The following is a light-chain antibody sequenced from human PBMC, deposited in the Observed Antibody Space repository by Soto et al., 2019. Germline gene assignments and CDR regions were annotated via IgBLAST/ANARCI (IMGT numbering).Light chain of an antibody. CDR2: GAS. CDR3: QHYGSSPPIT. V-gene: IGKV3-20*01. Sequence: EIVLTHSPGTLSLSPWERATLSCRASQSVSNNYLAWYQQKPGQAPRLLIYGASNRATGIPDRFSGSGSGTDFTLTISRLEPEDFAVYFCQHYGSSPPITFGQGTRLEIK. CDR1: QSVSNNY. J-gene: IGKJ5*01.